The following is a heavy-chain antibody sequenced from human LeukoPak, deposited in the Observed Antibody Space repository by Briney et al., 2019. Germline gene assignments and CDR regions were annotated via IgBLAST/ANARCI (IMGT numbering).Heavy chain of an antibody. V-gene: IGHV4-34*01. Sequence: PGGSLRLSCAASGFTLSSFWMSWVRQAPGKGLEWIGEINHSGSTNYNPSLKSRVTISVDTSKNQFSLKLSSVTAADTAVYYCARQNGGSWNYYYYMDVWGKGTTVTVSS. CDR3: ARQNGGSWNYYYYMDV. D-gene: IGHD1-26*01. CDR1: GFTLSSFW. CDR2: INHSGST. J-gene: IGHJ6*03.